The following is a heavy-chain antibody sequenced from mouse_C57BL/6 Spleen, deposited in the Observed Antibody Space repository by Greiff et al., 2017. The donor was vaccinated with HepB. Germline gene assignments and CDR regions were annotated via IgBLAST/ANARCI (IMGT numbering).Heavy chain of an antibody. Sequence: EVQLQQSGPVLVKPGASVKMSCKASGYTFTDYYMNWVKQSHGKSLEWIGVINPYNGGTSYNQKFKGKATLTVDKSSSTAYMELNSLTSEDSAVYYCARRSFLTSLYFDYWGQGTTLTVSS. J-gene: IGHJ2*01. D-gene: IGHD2-12*01. V-gene: IGHV1-19*01. CDR1: GYTFTDYY. CDR2: INPYNGGT. CDR3: ARRSFLTSLYFDY.